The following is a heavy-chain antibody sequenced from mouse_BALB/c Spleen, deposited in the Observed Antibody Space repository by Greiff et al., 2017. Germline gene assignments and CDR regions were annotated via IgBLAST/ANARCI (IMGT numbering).Heavy chain of an antibody. CDR2: ISSGGSYT. Sequence: EVQLVESGGGLVKPGGSLKLSCAASGFTFSSYAMSWVRQSPEKRLEWVAEISSGGSYTYYPDTVTGRFTISRDNAKNTLYLEMSSLRSEDTAMYYCAREDYGSSSYYAMDYWGQGTSVTGSS. CDR3: AREDYGSSSYYAMDY. V-gene: IGHV5-9-4*01. J-gene: IGHJ4*01. D-gene: IGHD1-1*01. CDR1: GFTFSSYA.